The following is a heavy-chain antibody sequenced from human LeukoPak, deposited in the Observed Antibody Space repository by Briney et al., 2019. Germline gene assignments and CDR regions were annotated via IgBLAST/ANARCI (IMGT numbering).Heavy chain of an antibody. CDR1: GFTFSSYS. V-gene: IGHV3-21*01. CDR2: ISSSSSYI. Sequence: GGSLRLSCAASGFTFSSYSMNWVRQAPGKGLEWVSSISSSSSYIYYADSVKGRSTISRDNAKNSLYLQMNSLRAEDTAVYYCARESGGKSSYFDYWGQGTLVTVSS. D-gene: IGHD1-26*01. CDR3: ARESGGKSSYFDY. J-gene: IGHJ4*02.